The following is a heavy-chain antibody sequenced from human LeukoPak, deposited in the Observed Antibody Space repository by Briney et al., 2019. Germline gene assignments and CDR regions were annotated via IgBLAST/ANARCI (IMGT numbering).Heavy chain of an antibody. D-gene: IGHD3-3*01. CDR3: AREGVVISPFDY. Sequence: SQTLSLTCTVSGGSISSGSYYWSWIRQPAGKGLEWIGRIYTSGSTNYNPSLKSRVTISVDTSKNQFSLKLSSVTAADTAVYHCAREGVVISPFDYWGQGTLVTVSS. V-gene: IGHV4-61*02. J-gene: IGHJ4*02. CDR2: IYTSGST. CDR1: GGSISSGSYY.